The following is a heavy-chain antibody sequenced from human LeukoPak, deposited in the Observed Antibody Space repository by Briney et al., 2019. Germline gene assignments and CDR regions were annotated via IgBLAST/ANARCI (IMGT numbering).Heavy chain of an antibody. J-gene: IGHJ5*02. Sequence: GGSLRLSCVGSGFTFSSYSMHWIRQAPGKGLEWVSSISSRNSYIYYADSMKGRFIVSRDNANNSLYLQMNNLTAEDTAVYYCAREVYDDVWGSYSWFDPWGQGTLVIVSS. D-gene: IGHD3-16*01. CDR3: AREVYDDVWGSYSWFDP. CDR1: GFTFSSYS. CDR2: ISSRNSYI. V-gene: IGHV3-21*01.